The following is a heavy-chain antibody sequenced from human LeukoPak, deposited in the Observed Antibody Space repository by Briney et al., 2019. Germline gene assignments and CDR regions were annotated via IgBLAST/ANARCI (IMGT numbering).Heavy chain of an antibody. CDR2: INYDSTYI. V-gene: IGHV3-21*01. J-gene: IGHJ2*01. D-gene: IGHD3-22*01. Sequence: PGGSLRLSCAASGFTFSNCNMNWVRQAPGKGLEWVSSINYDSTYIYYADSLKGRFTISRDNAKNSLYLQMNSLRAEDTAVYFCARDYPYYYDTSGLNGIDRWGRGTLVTVSS. CDR3: ARDYPYYYDTSGLNGIDR. CDR1: GFTFSNCN.